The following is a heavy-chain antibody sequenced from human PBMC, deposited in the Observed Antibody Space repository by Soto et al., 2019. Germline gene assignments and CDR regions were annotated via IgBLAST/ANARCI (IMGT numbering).Heavy chain of an antibody. Sequence: PGGSLRLSCAASGFTFSSYWMHWVRQAPGKGLVWVSRINSDGSSTSYADSVKGRFTISRDNAKNTLYLQMNSLRAEDTAVYYCATLYSSSWYVDYWGQGTLVTVSS. V-gene: IGHV3-74*01. CDR2: INSDGSST. CDR3: ATLYSSSWYVDY. J-gene: IGHJ4*02. D-gene: IGHD6-13*01. CDR1: GFTFSSYW.